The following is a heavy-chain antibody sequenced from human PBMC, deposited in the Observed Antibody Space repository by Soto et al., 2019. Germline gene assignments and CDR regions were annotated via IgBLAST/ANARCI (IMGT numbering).Heavy chain of an antibody. D-gene: IGHD5-18*01. CDR2: INHSGST. CDR3: ARVSAMVLTRNYYYYYGMDV. J-gene: IGHJ6*02. V-gene: IGHV4-39*07. Sequence: SETLSLTCTVSGGSVSSGSHYWSWIRQPPGKGLEWIGEINHSGSTNYNPSLKSRVTISVDTSKNQFSLKLSSVTAADTAVYYCARVSAMVLTRNYYYYYGMDVWGQGTTVTVSS. CDR1: GGSVSSGSHY.